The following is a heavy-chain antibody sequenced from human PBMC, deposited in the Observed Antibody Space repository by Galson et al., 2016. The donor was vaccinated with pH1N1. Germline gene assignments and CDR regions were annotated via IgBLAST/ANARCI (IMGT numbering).Heavy chain of an antibody. V-gene: IGHV3-7*01. D-gene: IGHD6-13*01. CDR2: INQDGSQK. CDR1: RFSFSDYW. J-gene: IGHJ4*02. CDR3: ARVIGASGAF. Sequence: SLRLSCAGSRFSFSDYWMHWVRQAPGKGLEWVANINQDGSQKYYVDSVRGRFTISRDNAKNSLYLQMNSPRAEDTAVYYCARVIGASGAFWGQGTLVTVSS.